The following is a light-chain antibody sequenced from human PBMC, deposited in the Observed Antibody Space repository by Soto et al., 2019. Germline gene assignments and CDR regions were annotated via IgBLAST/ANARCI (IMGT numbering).Light chain of an antibody. J-gene: IGKJ4*01. CDR1: QTISTF. CDR2: TAS. CDR3: QRTYSAPPFT. Sequence: DIRMTQAPSSLSASLGDSVTITCRASQTISTFLNWYQQKPGTAPKLLIYTASTLQMAVPSRFIGSGSGTDFALTIDSRQPADFATYYSQRTYSAPPFTFGGGTKVAI. V-gene: IGKV1-39*01.